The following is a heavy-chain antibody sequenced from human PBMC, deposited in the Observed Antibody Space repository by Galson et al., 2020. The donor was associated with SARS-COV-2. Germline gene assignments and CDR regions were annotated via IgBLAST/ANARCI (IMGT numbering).Heavy chain of an antibody. CDR1: GYTFSSAA. J-gene: IGHJ5*02. D-gene: IGHD3-3*01. CDR2: ISAYNGNK. V-gene: IGHV1-18*01. Sequence: ASVKVSCKASGYTFSSAAITWVRQAPGQGLEWMGWISAYNGNKDYAQKFQGRVTMTTDTSTSTAYMELRSLGSDDTAVYYCAKRGGDFWSGYYDGFDPWGQGTLVTVSS. CDR3: AKRGGDFWSGYYDGFDP.